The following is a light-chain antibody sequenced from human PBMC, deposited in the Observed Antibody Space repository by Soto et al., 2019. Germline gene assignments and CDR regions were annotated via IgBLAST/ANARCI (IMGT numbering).Light chain of an antibody. CDR3: LQHNSYPWT. J-gene: IGKJ1*01. Sequence: DIQLTQSPSAMSASVGDRITISCRASQGVSNRLVWYQQKPGKVPKRLIFAATLLQRGVPSRFTGSGSGKEFTLTISGLQAEDFATYYCLQHNSYPWTFGPGTKVDIK. CDR1: QGVSNR. V-gene: IGKV1-17*03. CDR2: AAT.